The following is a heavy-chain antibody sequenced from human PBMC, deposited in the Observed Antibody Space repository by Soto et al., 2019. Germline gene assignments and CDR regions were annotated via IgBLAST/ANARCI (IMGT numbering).Heavy chain of an antibody. D-gene: IGHD6-19*01. V-gene: IGHV1-18*04. Sequence: ASVKVSCKASGYTFTSYGISWVRQAPGQGLEWMGWISAYNGNTNYAQKLQGRVTMTTDTSTSTAYMELRSLRSDDTAVYYCARDRPPYSSYNRFDPWGQGTLVTVSS. CDR3: ARDRPPYSSYNRFDP. J-gene: IGHJ5*02. CDR2: ISAYNGNT. CDR1: GYTFTSYG.